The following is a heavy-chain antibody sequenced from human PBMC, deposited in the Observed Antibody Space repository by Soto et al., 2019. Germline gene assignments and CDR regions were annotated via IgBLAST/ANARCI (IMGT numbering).Heavy chain of an antibody. CDR2: MNPNSGNT. D-gene: IGHD6-6*01. CDR1: GYTFTNYN. V-gene: IGHV1-8*01. CDR3: ARAEPYSTSAPLHY. Sequence: QVQLVQSGAEVKQPGASVTVSCKTSGYTFTNYNINWVRQATGQGLEWMGWMNPNSGNTGYAHKFQGRVTMTRNIPITTAYMELSSLRSGDTAVYYCARAEPYSTSAPLHYWGQGTLVTVSS. J-gene: IGHJ4*02.